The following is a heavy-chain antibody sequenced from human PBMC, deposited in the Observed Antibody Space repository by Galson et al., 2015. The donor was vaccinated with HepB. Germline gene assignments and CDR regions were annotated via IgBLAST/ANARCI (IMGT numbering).Heavy chain of an antibody. CDR3: ARGLELTETGWFDP. D-gene: IGHD7-27*01. J-gene: IGHJ5*02. V-gene: IGHV1-2*02. CDR2: INPYSGGT. CDR1: GYSFTDYY. Sequence: SVKVSCKVSGYSFTDYYMHWVRQAPGQGLEWMGCINPYSGGTKYAQKFQGRVTITRDMSIRTAYMELSGLRSDDTAIYYCARGLELTETGWFDPWGQGTLVAVSS.